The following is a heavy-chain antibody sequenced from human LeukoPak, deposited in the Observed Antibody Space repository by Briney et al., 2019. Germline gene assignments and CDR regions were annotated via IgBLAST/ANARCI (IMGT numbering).Heavy chain of an antibody. Sequence: PGGSLRLSCVASGFTFSNLAMGWVRQAPGKGLEWVSVISDSVGTTYYADSVKGRFTISRDNSRNTLYLKMNSLRVEDTAVYYCAKDARRSSGWYFFDHWGQGTLVTVSS. CDR2: ISDSVGTT. CDR1: GFTFSNLA. J-gene: IGHJ4*02. D-gene: IGHD6-19*01. V-gene: IGHV3-23*01. CDR3: AKDARRSSGWYFFDH.